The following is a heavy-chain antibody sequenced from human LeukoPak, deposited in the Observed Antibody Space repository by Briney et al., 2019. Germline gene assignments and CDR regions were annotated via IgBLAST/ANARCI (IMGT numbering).Heavy chain of an antibody. CDR2: ISGSGGST. J-gene: IGHJ3*02. CDR3: AKSQQQLVLAFDI. Sequence: GESLKISCAASGFTFSSYAMSWVRQAPGKGLEWVSAISGSGGSTYYADSVKGRFTISRDNSKNTLYLQMNSLRAEDTAVYYCAKSQQQLVLAFDIWGQGTMVTVSS. V-gene: IGHV3-23*01. D-gene: IGHD6-13*01. CDR1: GFTFSSYA.